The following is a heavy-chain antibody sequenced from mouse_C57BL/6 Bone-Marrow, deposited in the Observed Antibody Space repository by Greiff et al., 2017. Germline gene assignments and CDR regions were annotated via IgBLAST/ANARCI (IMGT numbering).Heavy chain of an antibody. CDR2: IDPNGGGT. D-gene: IGHD2-1*01. CDR3: SHCNDFYCYFAD. CDR1: GYTFTSYW. J-gene: IGHJ1*03. Sequence: QVQLKESGAELVKPGASVKLSCKASGYTFTSYWMHWVKQRPGRGLEWIGRIDPNGGGTKYNEKFKSKATMTVDKPSSTAYMQLSSLTSEDSAVYYCSHCNDFYCYFADWGTGTTVTVSS. V-gene: IGHV1-72*01.